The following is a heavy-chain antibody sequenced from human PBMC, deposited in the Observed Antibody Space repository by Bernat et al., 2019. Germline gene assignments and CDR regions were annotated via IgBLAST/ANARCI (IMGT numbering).Heavy chain of an antibody. D-gene: IGHD1-26*01. CDR3: AKGSRRELLLVGVDY. J-gene: IGHJ4*02. CDR1: GFTFSSYG. V-gene: IGHV3-30*18. CDR2: ISYDGSNK. Sequence: QVQLVESGGGVVQPGRSLRLSCAASGFTFSSYGMHWVRQAPGKGLEWVSVISYDGSNKYYADSVKGRFNISRDDSKNTLYLQMNNLRAEETAVHYGAKGSRRELLLVGVDYWGQRTLVTVS.